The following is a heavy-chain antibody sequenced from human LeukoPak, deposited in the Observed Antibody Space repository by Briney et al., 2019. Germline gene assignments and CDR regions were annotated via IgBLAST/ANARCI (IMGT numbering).Heavy chain of an antibody. V-gene: IGHV1-58*01. CDR3: ARDGIGIAAAGTSGAFDI. J-gene: IGHJ3*02. CDR1: GFTLTNSA. CDR2: IVVATGNT. D-gene: IGHD6-13*01. Sequence: TSVKVSCKASGFTLTNSAVQWVRQARGQRLEWIGWIVVATGNTNYAQKFQERVTITTDMSTSTAYMELSSLRSEDTAVYYCARDGIGIAAAGTSGAFDIWGQGTMVTVSS.